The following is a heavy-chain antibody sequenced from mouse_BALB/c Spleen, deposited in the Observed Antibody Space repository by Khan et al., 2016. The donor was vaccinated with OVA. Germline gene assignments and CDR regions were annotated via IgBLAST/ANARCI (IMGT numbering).Heavy chain of an antibody. CDR3: KALLRGKYFDY. J-gene: IGHJ2*01. V-gene: IGHV14-4*02. Sequence: VQLQQSGAELVRSGASVKLSCTASGFNIKDYYMHWVKQRPEQGLEWIGWIDPENGDTEYAPKFQGKATMTADTSSNTAYLQLSSLTSEDTAVYYWKALLRGKYFDYWGQGTTLTVSS. CDR2: IDPENGDT. CDR1: GFNIKDYY. D-gene: IGHD1-1*01.